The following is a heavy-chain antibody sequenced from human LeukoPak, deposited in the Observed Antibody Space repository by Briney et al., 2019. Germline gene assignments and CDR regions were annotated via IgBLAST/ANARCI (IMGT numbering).Heavy chain of an antibody. D-gene: IGHD6-13*01. CDR3: ARVGSSSLQSTQLISFDY. J-gene: IGHJ4*02. Sequence: ASVKVSCKASGYTFTSYYMHWVRQAPGQGLEWMGIINPSGGSTSYARKFQGRVTMTRDTSTSTVYMELSSLRSEDTAVYYCARVGSSSLQSTQLISFDYWGQGTLVTVSS. V-gene: IGHV1-46*01. CDR2: INPSGGST. CDR1: GYTFTSYY.